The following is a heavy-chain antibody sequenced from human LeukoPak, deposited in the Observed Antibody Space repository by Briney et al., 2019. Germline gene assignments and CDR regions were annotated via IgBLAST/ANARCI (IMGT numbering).Heavy chain of an antibody. Sequence: GGSLRLSCAASGFTFSSYGMHWVRQAPGKGLEWVAVMSYDGSNKYYADSVKGRFTISRDNSKNTLYLQMNSLRAEDTAVYYCAKVQKYYDSWSYAFDFDPWGQGTLVTVSS. CDR1: GFTFSSYG. CDR3: AKVQKYYDSWSYAFDFDP. CDR2: MSYDGSNK. V-gene: IGHV3-30*18. J-gene: IGHJ5*02. D-gene: IGHD3-10*01.